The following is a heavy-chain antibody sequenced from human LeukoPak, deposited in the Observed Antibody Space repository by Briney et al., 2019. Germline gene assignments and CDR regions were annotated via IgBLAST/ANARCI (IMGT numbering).Heavy chain of an antibody. V-gene: IGHV1-2*02. CDR1: GYTFTGYY. Sequence: GASVKVSCKASGYTFTGYYMHWVRQAPGQGLEWMGWINPNSGGTNYAQKFQGRVTMTRDTSISTAYMELSRLRSDDTAVYYCASPGGYCSSTSCPQGGDYYYYYMDVWGKGTTVTVSS. D-gene: IGHD2-2*01. CDR3: ASPGGYCSSTSCPQGGDYYYYYMDV. J-gene: IGHJ6*03. CDR2: INPNSGGT.